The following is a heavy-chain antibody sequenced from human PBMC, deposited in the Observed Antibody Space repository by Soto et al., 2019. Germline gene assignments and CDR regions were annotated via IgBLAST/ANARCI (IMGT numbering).Heavy chain of an antibody. CDR2: VIPNFETT. CDR1: GGTFNSFA. V-gene: IGHV1-69*01. CDR3: ARDQGLYVHTGMVIDYYGMDV. J-gene: IGHJ6*02. Sequence: QVQLVQSGAEVKKPGSSVKVSCNTSGGTFNSFAISWVRQAPGQGLEWMGGVIPNFETTYYAQKFQGRLTIAADESTATAYMELSSLRSEDTAVYYCARDQGLYVHTGMVIDYYGMDVWGQGPRSPSP. D-gene: IGHD5-18*01.